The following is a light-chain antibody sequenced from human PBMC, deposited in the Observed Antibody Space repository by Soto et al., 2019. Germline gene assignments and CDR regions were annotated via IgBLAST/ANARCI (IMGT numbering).Light chain of an antibody. CDR2: KVS. V-gene: IGKV2-30*01. J-gene: IGKJ2*01. CDR3: MQGSHWPPYT. Sequence: DVVLTQSPLSLPVTLGQPASISCRSSQSLVNGAGNTYLNWFHQRPGQSPSRLIYKVSNRDSGVSDRFSGSGSGADFTLKISLVEAEYIGVYYCMQGSHWPPYTFGQGTKLEIK. CDR1: QSLVNGAGNTY.